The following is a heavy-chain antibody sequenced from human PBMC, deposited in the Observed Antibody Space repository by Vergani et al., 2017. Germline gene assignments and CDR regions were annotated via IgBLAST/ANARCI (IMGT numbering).Heavy chain of an antibody. CDR1: GFDFRDYY. CDR2: ISHSGTTI. D-gene: IGHD3-22*01. J-gene: IGHJ4*02. V-gene: IGHV3-11*04. CDR3: ASDYGSSGFQY. Sequence: QVQLVESGGGLVKPGTSLRLSCVTSGFDFRDYYMAWIRQAPGKGPEWIAYISHSGTTISYAESVKGRFTISRDNSKKLLYLQMNRLRSDDTALYFCASDYGSSGFQYWGQGTRVTVSS.